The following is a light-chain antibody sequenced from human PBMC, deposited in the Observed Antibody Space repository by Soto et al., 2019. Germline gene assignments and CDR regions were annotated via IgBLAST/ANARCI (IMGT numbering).Light chain of an antibody. J-gene: IGKJ3*01. CDR1: QSVSSSY. V-gene: IGKV3-20*01. CDR3: QQYCSSPFT. CDR2: GAS. Sequence: EIVLTQSPGTLSLSPGERATLSCRASQSVSSSYLAWYQQKPGQAPRLLIYGASSRATGIPDRFSGSGSGTDFNLTISRLEPEDFAEYYCQQYCSSPFTFGPGTKVDIK.